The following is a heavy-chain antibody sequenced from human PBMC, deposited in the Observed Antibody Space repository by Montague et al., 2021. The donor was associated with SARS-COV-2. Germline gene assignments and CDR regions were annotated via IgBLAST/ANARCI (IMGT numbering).Heavy chain of an antibody. CDR3: ARDRGQTYYDILTGRALSVDFANGMDV. D-gene: IGHD3-9*01. J-gene: IGHJ6*02. CDR1: GGSVSSGSYY. Sequence: SETLSLTCTVSGGSVSSGSYYWSWIRQPPGKGLEWIGYIYYSGSINYNPSLKSRVTISVDTSKNQFSLKLSSVTAADTAVYYCARDRGQTYYDILTGRALSVDFANGMDVWGQGTTVTVSS. CDR2: IYYSGSI. V-gene: IGHV4-61*01.